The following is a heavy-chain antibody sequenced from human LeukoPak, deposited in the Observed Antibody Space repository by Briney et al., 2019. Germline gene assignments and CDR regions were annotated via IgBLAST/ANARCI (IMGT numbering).Heavy chain of an antibody. CDR3: AQGGVRFAY. J-gene: IGHJ4*02. CDR2: IYYSGST. Sequence: SETLSLTCTVSGDSISSYYWSWIRQPPGKGLEWIGYIYYSGSTNYNPSLKSRGTISVDTSKNQLSLKLTSVSAADTAVYYCAQGGVRFAYWGQGTLVTVSS. D-gene: IGHD3-16*01. V-gene: IGHV4-59*01. CDR1: GDSISSYY.